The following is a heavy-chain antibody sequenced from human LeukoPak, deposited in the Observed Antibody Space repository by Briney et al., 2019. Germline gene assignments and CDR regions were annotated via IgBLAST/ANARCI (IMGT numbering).Heavy chain of an antibody. V-gene: IGHV3-66*02. CDR3: VTSTGQQFIPYDY. Sequence: GGSLRLSCAASGFNVSSNYMTWIRQAPGKKLEWVSLIYGGDAAYYAESVRGRFMISRDNLKNTLFLQMNSLRAEDTAVYYCVTSTGQQFIPYDYWGQGTHVTVSS. J-gene: IGHJ4*02. CDR1: GFNVSSNY. CDR2: IYGGDAA. D-gene: IGHD6-13*01.